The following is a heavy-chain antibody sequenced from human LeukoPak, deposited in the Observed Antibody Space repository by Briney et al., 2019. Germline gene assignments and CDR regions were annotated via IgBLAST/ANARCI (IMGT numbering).Heavy chain of an antibody. CDR3: ATSYTAMANGGVGY. CDR2: MNSNSGNT. D-gene: IGHD5-18*01. J-gene: IGHJ4*02. V-gene: IGHV1-8*01. CDR1: GYTFSSYD. Sequence: AASVKVSCKASGYTFSSYDINWVRQAAGHGLEWMGWMNSNSGNTGYAQKFQGRVTMTRNTPITTAYMELSSLRSEDTAVYYCATSYTAMANGGVGYWGQGTLVTVSS.